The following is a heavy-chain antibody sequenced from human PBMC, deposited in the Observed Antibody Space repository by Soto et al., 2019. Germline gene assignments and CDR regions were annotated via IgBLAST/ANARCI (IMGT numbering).Heavy chain of an antibody. Sequence: QVQLRESGPGLVKPSQTLSLTCTVSSGSINSGGYDWNWIRQHPGKGLEWIGYMCYSGSTYYNPFLRSRVIISADTSENHFSLKLSSVTAADTAVYFCARGYRQSGYSSSWVFDYWGQGTLVNVSS. V-gene: IGHV4-31*03. CDR1: SGSINSGGYD. CDR3: ARGYRQSGYSSSWVFDY. J-gene: IGHJ4*02. CDR2: MCYSGST. D-gene: IGHD6-13*01.